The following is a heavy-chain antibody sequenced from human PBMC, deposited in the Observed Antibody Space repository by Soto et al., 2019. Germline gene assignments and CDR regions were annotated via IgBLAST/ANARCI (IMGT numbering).Heavy chain of an antibody. J-gene: IGHJ4*02. D-gene: IGHD1-1*01. V-gene: IGHV3-23*01. CDR1: GFTFSGYA. CDR2: ISGSGGTT. CDR3: AKDRGYAANWCTGDS. Sequence: GSLRLSCAASGFTFSGYAMSWVRQAPGKGLEWVSSISGSGGTTYYEDSVKGRFTISRDNSNDTLFLQMHSLRADDTALYYCAKDRGYAANWCTGDSWGQGTLVTVSS.